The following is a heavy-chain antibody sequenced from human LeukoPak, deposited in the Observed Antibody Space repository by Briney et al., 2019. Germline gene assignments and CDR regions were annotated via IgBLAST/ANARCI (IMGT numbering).Heavy chain of an antibody. CDR1: GNTFTGYY. D-gene: IGHD3-22*01. Sequence: ASVKDSCKASGNTFTGYYMHWVRQAPGQGLEWMGWINPNSGGTNYAQKFQGRVTMTRDTSISTVYMELGRLRSDDTAVFYCARSRLYYDSSGDFDYWGQGTLGTVSS. CDR3: ARSRLYYDSSGDFDY. CDR2: INPNSGGT. V-gene: IGHV1-2*02. J-gene: IGHJ4*02.